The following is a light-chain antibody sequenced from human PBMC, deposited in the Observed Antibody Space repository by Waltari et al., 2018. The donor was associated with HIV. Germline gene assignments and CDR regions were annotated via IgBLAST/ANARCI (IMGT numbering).Light chain of an antibody. CDR2: DVS. Sequence: QSALTQPRSVSGSPGQSVTISCTGTSSDVGGSNYVSWYQQHPGKAPKLVIYDVSKRPSGVPGRFSGSKSANTASLTISGLQAEDEADYYCCSSAGSYTYVFGTGTKVTVL. CDR3: CSSAGSYTYV. CDR1: SSDVGGSNY. V-gene: IGLV2-11*01. J-gene: IGLJ1*01.